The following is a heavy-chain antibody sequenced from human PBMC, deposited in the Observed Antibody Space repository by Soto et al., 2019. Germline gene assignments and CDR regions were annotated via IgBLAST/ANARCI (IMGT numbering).Heavy chain of an antibody. CDR1: GFTFSNYA. J-gene: IGHJ4*02. CDR2: ISGSGGST. Sequence: GGSLRLSCAVSGFTFSNYAMSWVRQVPGKGLEWVSTISGSGGSTYYADSVKGRFTISRDNSKNTLYLQMNGLRAEDTAVYYCVKQQMRGIRAFDYWGQGTLVTVSS. V-gene: IGHV3-23*01. D-gene: IGHD6-13*01. CDR3: VKQQMRGIRAFDY.